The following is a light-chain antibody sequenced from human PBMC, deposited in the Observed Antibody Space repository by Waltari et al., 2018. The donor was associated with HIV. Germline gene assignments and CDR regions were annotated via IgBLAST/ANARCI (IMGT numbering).Light chain of an antibody. CDR3: CSFTRTSGFVFYV. CDR2: EDT. J-gene: IGLJ1*01. CDR1: NRSQN. V-gene: IGLV2-23*02. Sequence: QSALIHPPSVCGSPGQSLPISGTGTNRSQNALSYLRHPGKAPTLLIFEDTTRPSGVSYRFSGYKSCDRASLTIYGLQADDEADYYCCSFTRTSGFVFYVFGPGTTVTVL.